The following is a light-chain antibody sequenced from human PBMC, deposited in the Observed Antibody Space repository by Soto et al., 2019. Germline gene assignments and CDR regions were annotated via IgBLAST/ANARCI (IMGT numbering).Light chain of an antibody. V-gene: IGKV3-20*01. CDR2: GAS. Sequence: EIVLTQSPGTLSLSPGERATLSCRASQTVSSSYLAWYQQKPGQAPRLLIYGASSRATGIPDRFSGSGSGTDFTLTISRLEPEDFAVHYCQQSGSSPRWTFGQGTTVEIK. CDR1: QTVSSSY. CDR3: QQSGSSPRWT. J-gene: IGKJ1*01.